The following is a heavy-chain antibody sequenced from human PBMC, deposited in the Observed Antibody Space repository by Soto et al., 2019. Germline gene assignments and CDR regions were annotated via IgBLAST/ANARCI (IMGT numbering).Heavy chain of an antibody. V-gene: IGHV1-69*13. Sequence: SVKVSCKASGGPFSSYAISWVRQAPGQGLEWMGGIIPIFGTANYAQKFQGRVTITADESTSTAYMELSSLRSEDTAVYYCARDPLIFGASGQPSKYFQHWG. CDR2: IIPIFGTA. D-gene: IGHD3-3*01. CDR3: ARDPLIFGASGQPSKYFQH. J-gene: IGHJ1*01. CDR1: GGPFSSYA.